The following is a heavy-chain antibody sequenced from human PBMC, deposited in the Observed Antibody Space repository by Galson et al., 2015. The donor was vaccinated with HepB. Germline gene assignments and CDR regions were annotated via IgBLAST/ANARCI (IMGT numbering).Heavy chain of an antibody. V-gene: IGHV1-2*06. J-gene: IGHJ4*02. D-gene: IGHD3-16*01. CDR1: GYTFTDFY. CDR2: TNPNSGGT. CDR3: ARDAPFGDTEGYRSDY. Sequence: SVKVSCKASGYTFTDFYIHWVRQAPGQGLEWMGRTNPNSGGTNIAQKFQGRVTMTRDTSMDTTYMELSSLRYDDTAVYYCARDAPFGDTEGYRSDYWGQGTLVTVSS.